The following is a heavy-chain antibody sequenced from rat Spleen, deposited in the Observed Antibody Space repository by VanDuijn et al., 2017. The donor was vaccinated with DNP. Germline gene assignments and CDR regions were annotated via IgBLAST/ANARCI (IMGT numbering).Heavy chain of an antibody. CDR2: ITPDNNII. D-gene: IGHD2-2*01. CDR1: GFIFFDYW. J-gene: IGHJ2*01. Sequence: EVKLVESGGGLVQPGRSLKLSCAASGFIFFDYWMGWVRQAPGKGLEWIGEITPDNNIIKYSPSLKDTFTISRDNVQNTLYLQMSKLGSEDTAIYYCAREDKGVDAWGQGVLVTVSS. V-gene: IGHV4-2*01. CDR3: AREDKGVDA.